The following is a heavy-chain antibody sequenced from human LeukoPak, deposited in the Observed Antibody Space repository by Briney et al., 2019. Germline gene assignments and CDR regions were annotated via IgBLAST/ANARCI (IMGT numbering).Heavy chain of an antibody. Sequence: PGGSLRLSCAASGFTLSSYTMPWIRQAPGMGLEWVSSISGSNSNIFYADSVKGRFTVSRDNAKDSLYLQMNSLRAEDTAVYYCARALTTLTYEGYWGQGTLVTVSS. J-gene: IGHJ4*02. CDR3: ARALTTLTYEGY. D-gene: IGHD1-1*01. CDR1: GFTLSSYT. CDR2: ISGSNSNI. V-gene: IGHV3-21*01.